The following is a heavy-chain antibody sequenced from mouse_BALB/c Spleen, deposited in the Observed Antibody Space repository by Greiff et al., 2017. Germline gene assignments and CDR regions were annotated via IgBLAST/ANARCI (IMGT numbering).Heavy chain of an antibody. CDR2: ISYDGSN. D-gene: IGHD1-2*01. V-gene: IGHV3-6*02. CDR1: GYSITSGYY. CDR3: ASLLRLWFAY. J-gene: IGHJ3*01. Sequence: EVQVVESGPGLVKPSQSLSLTCSVTGYSITSGYYWNWIRQFPGNKLEWMGYISYDGSNNYNPSLKNRISITRDTSKNQFFLKLNSVTTEDTATYYCASLLRLWFAYWGQGTLVTVSA.